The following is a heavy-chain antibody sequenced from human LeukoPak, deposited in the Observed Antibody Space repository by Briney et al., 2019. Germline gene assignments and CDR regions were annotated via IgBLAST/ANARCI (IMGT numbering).Heavy chain of an antibody. J-gene: IGHJ4*02. V-gene: IGHV3-23*01. D-gene: IGHD2-21*02. CDR3: AKDGTGCGGDCYSDY. CDR1: GFTFSSYA. Sequence: PGGSLRLSCAASGFTFSSYAMTWVRQAPGKGLAWVSSISKSDGSTYYADSVKGRFTISRDNSKNTLYLQMNSLRAEDTAVYYCAKDGTGCGGDCYSDYWGQGTLVTVSS. CDR2: ISKSDGST.